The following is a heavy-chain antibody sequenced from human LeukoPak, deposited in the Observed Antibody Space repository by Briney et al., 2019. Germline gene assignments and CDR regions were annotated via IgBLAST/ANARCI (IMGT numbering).Heavy chain of an antibody. CDR1: GYSISSGYY. J-gene: IGHJ5*02. Sequence: SETLSLTCTVSGYSISSGYYWGWIRQPPGKGLEWIGSIYHSGSTYYNPSLKSRVTISVDTSKNQFSLKLSSVTAADTAVYYCARVRGGSSWYPAIWFDPWGQGTLVTVSS. V-gene: IGHV4-38-2*02. D-gene: IGHD6-13*01. CDR2: IYHSGST. CDR3: ARVRGGSSWYPAIWFDP.